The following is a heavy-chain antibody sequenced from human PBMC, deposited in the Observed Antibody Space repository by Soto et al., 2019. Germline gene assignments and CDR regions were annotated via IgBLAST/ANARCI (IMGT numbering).Heavy chain of an antibody. D-gene: IGHD4-17*01. V-gene: IGHV4-59*08. CDR2: IYYSGST. Sequence: QVQLQESGPGLVKPSETLSLTCTVSGGSISSYYWSWIRQPPGKGLEWIGYIYYSGSTNYNPSLKRPVTISVDTAKNLCSLKLSSVPAADTAVYYCARRYGPGFDYWGQGTLVTVSS. CDR3: ARRYGPGFDY. CDR1: GGSISSYY. J-gene: IGHJ4*02.